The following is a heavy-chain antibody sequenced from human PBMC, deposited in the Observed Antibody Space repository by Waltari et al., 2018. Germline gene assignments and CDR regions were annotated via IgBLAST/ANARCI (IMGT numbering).Heavy chain of an antibody. CDR3: ARDRRDDNNSVRWLDP. CDR2: ISAYNGNT. Sequence: QIQLVQSGGEVKKPGASVNVSCKASGYMFRNFGIFWVQQAPGQGLEYMGWISAYNGNTNYAQNFQGRLTLTTDTSESTAYMELSSLTSDDTAVYFCARDRRDDNNSVRWLDPWGQGTLVTVSS. J-gene: IGHJ5*02. D-gene: IGHD1-1*01. CDR1: GYMFRNFG. V-gene: IGHV1-18*01.